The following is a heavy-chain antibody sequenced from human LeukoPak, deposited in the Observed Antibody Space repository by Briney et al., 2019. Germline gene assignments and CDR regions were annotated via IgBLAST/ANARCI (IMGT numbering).Heavy chain of an antibody. CDR2: IYPGDSDT. Sequence: GESLKISCKGSGYSFTSYWIGWVRQMPGKGLERMGIIYPGDSDTRYSPSFQGQVTISADKSISTAYLQWSSLKASDTAMYYCARQGRWLQPADAFDIWGQGTMATVSS. CDR1: GYSFTSYW. D-gene: IGHD5-24*01. J-gene: IGHJ3*02. CDR3: ARQGRWLQPADAFDI. V-gene: IGHV5-51*01.